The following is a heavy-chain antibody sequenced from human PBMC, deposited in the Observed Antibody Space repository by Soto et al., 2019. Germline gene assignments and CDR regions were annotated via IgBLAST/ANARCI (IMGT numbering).Heavy chain of an antibody. V-gene: IGHV3-23*01. CDR3: AKDKGIVVTSCDY. Sequence: PGGSLRLSCAASGFTFSSYAMSWVRQAPGKGLEWVSAISGSGGSTYYADSVKGRFTISRDSSKNTLYLQMNSLRAEDTAVYYCAKDKGIVVTSCDYWGQGTLVTVSS. CDR2: ISGSGGST. J-gene: IGHJ4*02. CDR1: GFTFSSYA. D-gene: IGHD5-12*01.